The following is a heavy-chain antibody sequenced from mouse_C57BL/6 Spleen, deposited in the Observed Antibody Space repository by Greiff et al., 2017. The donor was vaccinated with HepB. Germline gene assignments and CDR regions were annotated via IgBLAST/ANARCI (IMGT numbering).Heavy chain of an antibody. V-gene: IGHV5-9-1*02. Sequence: DVMLVESGEGLVKPGGSLKLSCAASGFTFSSYAMSWVRQTPEKRLEWVAYISSGGDYIYCADTVKGRFTISRDNARNTLYLQMSSLKSEDTAMYYCTRDDYDVFDYWGQGTTLTVSS. J-gene: IGHJ2*01. D-gene: IGHD2-4*01. CDR1: GFTFSSYA. CDR2: ISSGGDYI. CDR3: TRDDYDVFDY.